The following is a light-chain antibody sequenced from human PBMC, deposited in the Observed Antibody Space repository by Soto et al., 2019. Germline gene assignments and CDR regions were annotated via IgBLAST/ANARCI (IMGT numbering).Light chain of an antibody. J-gene: IGLJ1*01. Sequence: QSVLTQPPSVSGAPGQRVTISCTGSSSNVGAGYDVHWYQHLPGTGPKLLIYANNNRPAGVPDRFSGSKSGTSASLAITGLQAEDEADYYCQAYDNSLSGYVFGTGTKLTV. CDR1: SSNVGAGYD. V-gene: IGLV1-40*01. CDR3: QAYDNSLSGYV. CDR2: ANN.